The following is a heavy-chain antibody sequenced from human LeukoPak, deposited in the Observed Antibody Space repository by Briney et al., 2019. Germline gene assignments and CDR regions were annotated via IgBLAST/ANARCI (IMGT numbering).Heavy chain of an antibody. CDR2: IYHSGST. J-gene: IGHJ4*02. CDR3: ARGGDYSYFDY. D-gene: IGHD4-17*01. Sequence: SETLSLTCAVSGGSISSGGYSWSWLRQPPGKGLEWIGYIYHSGSTYYHQSVKSQITISVDSSKNQFSLKLSSVTAADTAVYYCARGGDYSYFDYWGQGTLVTVS. CDR1: GGSISSGGYS. V-gene: IGHV4-30-2*01.